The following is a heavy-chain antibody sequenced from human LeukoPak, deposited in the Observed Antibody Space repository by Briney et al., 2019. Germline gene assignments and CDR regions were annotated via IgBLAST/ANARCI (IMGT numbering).Heavy chain of an antibody. CDR3: ARGGSDYDKYYYYGMDV. V-gene: IGHV1-2*02. CDR1: GYTFTGYY. Sequence: ASVKVSCKASGYTFTGYYMHWVRQAPGQGLEWMGWINPNSGGTNYAQKFQGRVTMTRDTSISTAYLEWSSLKASDTAMYYCARGGSDYDKYYYYGMDVWGQGTTVTVSS. J-gene: IGHJ6*02. D-gene: IGHD5-12*01. CDR2: INPNSGGT.